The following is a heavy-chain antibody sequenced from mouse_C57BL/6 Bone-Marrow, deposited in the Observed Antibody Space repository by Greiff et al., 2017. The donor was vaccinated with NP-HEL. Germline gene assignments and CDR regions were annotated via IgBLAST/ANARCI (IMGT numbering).Heavy chain of an antibody. Sequence: EVHLVESGGGLVQPKGSLKLSCAASGFSFNTYAMNWVRQAPGKGLEWVARIRSKSNNYATYYADSVKDRFTISRDDSESMLYLQMNNLKTEDTAMYYCVTTDWYFDVWGTGTTVTVSS. CDR2: IRSKSNNYAT. V-gene: IGHV10-1*01. D-gene: IGHD1-1*01. CDR1: GFSFNTYA. CDR3: VTTDWYFDV. J-gene: IGHJ1*03.